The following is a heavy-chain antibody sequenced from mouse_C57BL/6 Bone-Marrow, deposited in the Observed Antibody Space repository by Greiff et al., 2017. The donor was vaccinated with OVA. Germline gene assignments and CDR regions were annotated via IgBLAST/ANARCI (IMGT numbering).Heavy chain of an antibody. D-gene: IGHD1-1*02. J-gene: IGHJ3*01. CDR3: ARSVDGGGFAY. CDR1: GYTFTSYW. Sequence: VKLQQPGAELVMPGASVKLSCKASGYTFTSYWMHWVKQRPGQGLEWIGEIDPSDSYTNYNQKFKGKSTLTVDKSSSTAYMQLSSLTSEDSAVYYCARSVDGGGFAYWGQGTLVTVSA. CDR2: IDPSDSYT. V-gene: IGHV1-69*01.